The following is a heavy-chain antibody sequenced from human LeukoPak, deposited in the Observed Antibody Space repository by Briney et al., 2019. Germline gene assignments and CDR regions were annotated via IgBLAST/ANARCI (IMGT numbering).Heavy chain of an antibody. Sequence: GASVKVSCKASGYTFTGYYMHWVRQAPGQGLEWMGWINPNSGGTNYAQKFQGRVTMTRDTSISTAYMELSRLRSDDTAVYYCARGERNAYWPVTATYYYYYYMDVWGKGTTVTVSS. V-gene: IGHV1-2*02. CDR3: ARGERNAYWPVTATYYYYYYMDV. D-gene: IGHD2-21*02. CDR1: GYTFTGYY. CDR2: INPNSGGT. J-gene: IGHJ6*03.